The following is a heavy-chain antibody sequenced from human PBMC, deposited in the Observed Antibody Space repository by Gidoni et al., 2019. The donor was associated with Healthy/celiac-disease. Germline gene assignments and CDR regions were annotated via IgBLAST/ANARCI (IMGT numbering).Heavy chain of an antibody. J-gene: IGHJ5*02. CDR3: ARHPGIAAAGRAANWFDP. V-gene: IGHV1-2*02. CDR1: GYTFTGYY. D-gene: IGHD6-13*01. Sequence: QVQLVQSGAEVKKPGASVKVSCKASGYTFTGYYMHWVRQAPGQGLEWMGWINPNSGGTNYAQKFQGRVTMTRDTSISTAYMELSRLRSDDTAVYYCARHPGIAAAGRAANWFDPWGQGTLVTVSS. CDR2: INPNSGGT.